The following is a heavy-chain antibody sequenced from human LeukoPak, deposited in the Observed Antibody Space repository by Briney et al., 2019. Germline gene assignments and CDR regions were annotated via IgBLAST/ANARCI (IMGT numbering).Heavy chain of an antibody. CDR3: ARDGAYYGSGSYYPNWFDP. D-gene: IGHD3-10*01. CDR2: IYYSGST. V-gene: IGHV4-59*01. CDR1: GGSISSCY. J-gene: IGHJ5*02. Sequence: PSETLSLTCTVSGGSISSCYWSWIRQPPGKGLEWIGYIYYSGSTNYNPSLKSRVTISVDTSKNQFSLKLSSVTAADTAVYYCARDGAYYGSGSYYPNWFDPWGQGTLVTVSS.